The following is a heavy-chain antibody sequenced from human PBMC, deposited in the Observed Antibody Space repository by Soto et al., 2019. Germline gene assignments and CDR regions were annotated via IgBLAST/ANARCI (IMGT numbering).Heavy chain of an antibody. CDR3: ARYSSVRGVAYYYGMDV. CDR2: INPNSGGT. D-gene: IGHD3-10*02. J-gene: IGHJ6*02. Sequence: ASVKVSCKASGYTFTGYYMHWARQAPGQGLEWMGWINPNSGGTNYAQKFQGRVTMTRDTSISTAYMELSRLRSDDTAVYYCARYSSVRGVAYYYGMDVWGQGTTVTVSS. V-gene: IGHV1-2*02. CDR1: GYTFTGYY.